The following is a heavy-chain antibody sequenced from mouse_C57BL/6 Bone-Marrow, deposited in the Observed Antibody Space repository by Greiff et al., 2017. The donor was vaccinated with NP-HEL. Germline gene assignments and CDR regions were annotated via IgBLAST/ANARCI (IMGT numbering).Heavy chain of an antibody. J-gene: IGHJ2*01. CDR3: DRPNYYGNYFDY. V-gene: IGHV1-9*01. CDR2: ILTGSGST. CDR1: GYTFTGYW. D-gene: IGHD1-1*01. Sequence: QVQLQQSGAELMKPGASVKLSCKATGYTFTGYWIEWVKQRPGQGLEWIGEILTGSGSTNYNEKFKGKATFTADTSSNTTYMQLNILTTEASAIDYCDRPNYYGNYFDYWGQGTTLTVSS.